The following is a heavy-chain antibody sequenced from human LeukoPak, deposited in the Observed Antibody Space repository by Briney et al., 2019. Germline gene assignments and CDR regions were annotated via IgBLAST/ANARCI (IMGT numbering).Heavy chain of an antibody. Sequence: ASVKVSCKASGYTFTSYYMHWVRQAPGQGLEWMGIINPSGGSTSYAQKFQGRVTMTRDTSISTAYMELSRLRSDDTAVYYCARDQRELPPQYNWFDPWGQGTLVTVSS. V-gene: IGHV1-46*01. CDR1: GYTFTSYY. D-gene: IGHD1-26*01. CDR2: INPSGGST. J-gene: IGHJ5*02. CDR3: ARDQRELPPQYNWFDP.